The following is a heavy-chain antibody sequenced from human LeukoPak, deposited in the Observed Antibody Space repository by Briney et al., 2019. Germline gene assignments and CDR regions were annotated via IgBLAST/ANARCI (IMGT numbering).Heavy chain of an antibody. J-gene: IGHJ4*02. D-gene: IGHD7-27*01. CDR1: GSTLTEFS. Sequence: GASVKVSCKVSGSTLTEFSIHWVRQAPGKGLEWMGGFVPEDDETIYAQSFQSRVTMTEDTSTDTAYMELSSLRSEDTAMYYCATIAPGDLFDSWGQGTLVTVSS. CDR3: ATIAPGDLFDS. CDR2: FVPEDDET. V-gene: IGHV1-24*01.